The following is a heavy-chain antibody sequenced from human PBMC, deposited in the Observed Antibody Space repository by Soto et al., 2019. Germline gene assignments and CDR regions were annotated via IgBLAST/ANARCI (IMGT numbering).Heavy chain of an antibody. CDR2: INPNSGGT. J-gene: IGHJ6*02. V-gene: IGHV1-2*04. CDR3: ARDRRYSYGPQSYGMDG. D-gene: IGHD5-18*01. Sequence: QVQLVQSGAEVKKPGASVKVSCKASGYTFTGYYMHWVRQAPGQGLAWMGWINPNSGGTNYAQKVQGWGTMTRDTSISTAYMELSRLRSDATSVDYCARDRRYSYGPQSYGMDGWGQGTTVTVCS. CDR1: GYTFTGYY.